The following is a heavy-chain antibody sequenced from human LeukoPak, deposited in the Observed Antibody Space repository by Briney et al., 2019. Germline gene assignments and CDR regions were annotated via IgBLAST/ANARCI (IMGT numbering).Heavy chain of an antibody. CDR1: GFTFSSYA. CDR2: ISGSGGST. V-gene: IGHV3-23*01. J-gene: IGHJ4*02. CDR3: AKVIDSGWTGDYFDY. D-gene: IGHD6-19*01. Sequence: GGSLRLSCAASGFTFSSYAMSWVRQAPGKGLEWVSAISGSGGSTYYADSVKGRFTISRDNSKNTLYLQMNSLRAEDTAVYYCAKVIDSGWTGDYFDYWGQGTLVTVSS.